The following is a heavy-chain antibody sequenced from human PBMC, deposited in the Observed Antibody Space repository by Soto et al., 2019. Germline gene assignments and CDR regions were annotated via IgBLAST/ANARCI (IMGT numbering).Heavy chain of an antibody. V-gene: IGHV3-13*01. CDR1: GFTFSSYD. CDR3: ARGSSKRAARDDALDV. CDR2: IGTAGDT. D-gene: IGHD6-6*01. Sequence: GGSLRLSCAASGFTFSSYDMHWVRQATGKGLEWVSAIGTAGDTYYPGSVKGRFTIFRENAKDSLYLQMNSLRAGDRAGDDCARGSSKRAARDDALDVRGQATMVTFSS. J-gene: IGHJ3*01.